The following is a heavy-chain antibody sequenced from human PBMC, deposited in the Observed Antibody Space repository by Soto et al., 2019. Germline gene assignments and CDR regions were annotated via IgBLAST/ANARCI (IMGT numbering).Heavy chain of an antibody. D-gene: IGHD6-13*01. J-gene: IGHJ5*02. CDR1: GGSISSSSYY. CDR3: ARHQSHSSSYVDP. V-gene: IGHV4-39*01. Sequence: KPSETLSLTCTGSGGSISSSSYYWGWIRQPPGKGLEWIGSIYYSGSTYYNPSLKSRVTISVDTSKNQFSLKLSSVTAADTAVYYCARHQSHSSSYVDPWGQGTLVTVSS. CDR2: IYYSGST.